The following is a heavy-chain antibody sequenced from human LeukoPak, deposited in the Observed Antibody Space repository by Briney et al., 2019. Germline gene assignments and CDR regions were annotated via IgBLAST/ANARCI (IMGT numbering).Heavy chain of an antibody. V-gene: IGHV1-69*05. J-gene: IGHJ4*02. CDR2: IIPIFGTA. Sequence: SVKVSCKASGGTFSSYAISWVRQAPGQGLEWMGRIIPIFGTANYAQKFQGRVTITTDESTSTAYRELSSLRPEDTAVYYCAREGPLHDFWSGYYSDYWGQGTLVTVSS. CDR3: AREGPLHDFWSGYYSDY. D-gene: IGHD3-3*01. CDR1: GGTFSSYA.